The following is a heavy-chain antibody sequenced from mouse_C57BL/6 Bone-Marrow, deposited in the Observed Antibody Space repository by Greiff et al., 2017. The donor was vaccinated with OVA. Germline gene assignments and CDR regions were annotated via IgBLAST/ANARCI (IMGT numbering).Heavy chain of an antibody. CDR1: GYAFTNYL. D-gene: IGHD1-1*01. CDR3: ARSDYGRDY. V-gene: IGHV1-54*01. Sequence: LQESGAELVRPGTSVKVSCKASGYAFTNYLIEWVKQRPGQGLEWIGVINPGSGGTNYNEKFKGKATLTADKSSSTAYMQLSSLTSEDSAVYFCARSDYGRDYWGQGTTLTVSS. J-gene: IGHJ2*01. CDR2: INPGSGGT.